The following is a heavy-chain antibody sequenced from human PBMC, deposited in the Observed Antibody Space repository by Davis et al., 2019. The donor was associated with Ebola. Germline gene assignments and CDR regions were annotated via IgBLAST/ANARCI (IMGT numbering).Heavy chain of an antibody. CDR2: IYYSGST. V-gene: IGHV4-59*01. D-gene: IGHD1-1*01. CDR3: ARGMVFDWNEPDDY. J-gene: IGHJ4*02. CDR1: GGSISSYY. Sequence: SETLSLTCTVSGGSISSYYWSWIRQPPGKGLEWIGYIYYSGSTNYNPSLKSRVTISVDTSKNQFSLKLSSVTAADTAVYYCARGMVFDWNEPDDYWGQGTLVTVSS.